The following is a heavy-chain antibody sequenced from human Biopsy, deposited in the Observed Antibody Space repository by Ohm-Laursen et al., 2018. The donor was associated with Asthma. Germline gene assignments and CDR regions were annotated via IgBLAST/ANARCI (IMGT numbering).Heavy chain of an antibody. D-gene: IGHD3-22*01. CDR1: YGSITSGGYY. Sequence: SDTLSLTCIVSYGSITSGGYYWTWIRQHPGKGLEWIGFIYYSGSTYYNPPLKSRVSISIDTSKNQFSLKLSSVTAADTAVYYCARAQDYYDSRGYYRSFDYWGQGTLVTVSS. J-gene: IGHJ4*02. V-gene: IGHV4-31*03. CDR2: IYYSGST. CDR3: ARAQDYYDSRGYYRSFDY.